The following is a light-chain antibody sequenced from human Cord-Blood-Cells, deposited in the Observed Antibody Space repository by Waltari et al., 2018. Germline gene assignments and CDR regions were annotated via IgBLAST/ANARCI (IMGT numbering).Light chain of an antibody. V-gene: IGKV3-15*01. J-gene: IGKJ1*01. CDR1: QSVSRN. CDR2: GAS. Sequence: EIVMTQSPATLSVSPGERAPLSCSASQSVSRNLAWDQQKPSHAPRLLIYGASTRATGVPARVGGSGSGTKFTRTISIRQSEEVAGYYGQRYNSGPPWTFGQGGKVES. CDR3: QRYNSGPPWT.